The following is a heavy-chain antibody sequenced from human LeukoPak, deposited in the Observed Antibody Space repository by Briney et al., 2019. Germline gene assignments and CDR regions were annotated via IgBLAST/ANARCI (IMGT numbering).Heavy chain of an antibody. D-gene: IGHD3-9*01. V-gene: IGHV4-4*02. J-gene: IGHJ4*02. CDR3: ARVDILTGSALDY. Sequence: SETLSLTSAVPGGSISSSNWWSWVRQPPGKGLEWIGEIYHSGSTNYNPSLKSRVTISVDKSKNQFSLKLSSVTAADTAVYYCARVDILTGSALDYWGQGTLVTVSS. CDR1: GGSISSSNW. CDR2: IYHSGST.